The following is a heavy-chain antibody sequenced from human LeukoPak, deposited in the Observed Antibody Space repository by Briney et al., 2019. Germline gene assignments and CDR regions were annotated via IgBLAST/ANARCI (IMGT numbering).Heavy chain of an antibody. CDR2: INSDGSVT. Sequence: QPGGSLRLSCAASGFRFSSYWMHWVRQAPGKGLVWVSRINSDGSVTSFADSVKGRFTISRDNAKNTVYLQMSSLTVEDTAVYFCARSSHYTIPFDSWGQGMLVTVSS. CDR3: ARSSHYTIPFDS. D-gene: IGHD2-2*02. V-gene: IGHV3-74*01. CDR1: GFRFSSYW. J-gene: IGHJ5*01.